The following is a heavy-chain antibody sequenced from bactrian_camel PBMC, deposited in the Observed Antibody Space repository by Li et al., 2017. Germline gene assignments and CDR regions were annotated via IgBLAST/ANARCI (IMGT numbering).Heavy chain of an antibody. Sequence: VQLVESGGGSVQAGGSLRLSCATHGYTAPSYPYFYMGWFRQATGKERERVACLHLELNKTNYPDSVKGRFTISRDAAKNTLYLQMNNLEPEDTAVYYCAAECAPDEAGGFRYWGQGTQVT. V-gene: IGHV3-2*01. CDR1: GYTAPSYPYFY. CDR2: LHLELNKT. CDR3: AAECAPDEAGGFRY. J-gene: IGHJ6*01. D-gene: IGHD6*01.